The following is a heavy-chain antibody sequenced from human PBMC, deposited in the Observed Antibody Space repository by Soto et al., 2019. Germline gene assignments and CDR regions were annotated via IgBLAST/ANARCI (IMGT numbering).Heavy chain of an antibody. D-gene: IGHD3-22*01. CDR2: ISYDGSNK. Sequence: PRGSLRLSCAASGFTFSSYGMHWVRQAPGKGLEWVAVISYDGSNKYYADSVKGRFTISRDNSKNTLYLQMNSLRAEDTAVYYCAKGSVRYYDSSGSYVSDYWGQGTLVTVSS. CDR3: AKGSVRYYDSSGSYVSDY. CDR1: GFTFSSYG. V-gene: IGHV3-30*18. J-gene: IGHJ4*02.